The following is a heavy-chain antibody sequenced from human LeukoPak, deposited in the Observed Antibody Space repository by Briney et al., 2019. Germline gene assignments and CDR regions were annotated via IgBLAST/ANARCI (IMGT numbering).Heavy chain of an antibody. J-gene: IGHJ4*02. Sequence: PGGSLTLSCPASGFTFSNAWMSWVRQAAGKGLEWVGRIKSKTYGVTTDYAAPVKGRFTISRDDSKNTLYLQMNSLKTEDTAAYYCTTRDLLREDYWGQGTLVTVSS. CDR2: IKSKTYGVTT. CDR3: TTRDLLREDY. CDR1: GFTFSNAW. V-gene: IGHV3-15*01. D-gene: IGHD3-10*01.